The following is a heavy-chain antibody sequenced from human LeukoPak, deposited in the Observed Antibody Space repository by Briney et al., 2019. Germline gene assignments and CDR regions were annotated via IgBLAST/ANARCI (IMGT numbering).Heavy chain of an antibody. V-gene: IGHV4-39*01. Sequence: SETLSLTCTVSGDSITRSDYYWDWIRQPPGKGLEWIGSIYYSGSTYYNPSLKSRVTISVDTSKNQFSLKLSSVTAADTAVYYCARHGYFDWVYDYWGQGTLVTVSS. CDR3: ARHGYFDWVYDY. J-gene: IGHJ4*02. CDR1: GDSITRSDYY. D-gene: IGHD3-9*01. CDR2: IYYSGST.